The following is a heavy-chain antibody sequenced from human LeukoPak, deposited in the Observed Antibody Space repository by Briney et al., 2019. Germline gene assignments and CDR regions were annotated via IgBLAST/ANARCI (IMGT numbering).Heavy chain of an antibody. D-gene: IGHD6-6*01. J-gene: IGHJ4*02. CDR3: ARVVSSSSDYFNY. CDR2: ISSSSSYI. V-gene: IGHV3-21*01. CDR1: GFTFSSYR. Sequence: PGGSLRLSCAASGFTFSSYRMNWVRQAPGKGLEWVSSISSSSSYIYYADSVKGRFTISRDNAKNSLYLQMNSLRAEDTAVYYCARVVSSSSDYFNYWGQGTLVTVSS.